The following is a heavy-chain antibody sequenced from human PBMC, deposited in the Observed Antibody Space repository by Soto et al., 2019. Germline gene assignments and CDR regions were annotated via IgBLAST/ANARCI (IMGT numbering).Heavy chain of an antibody. V-gene: IGHV4-4*02. J-gene: IGHJ4*02. Sequence: SETLSLTCAVSGGSFTSNNWWTWVRQPPGQGLEWIGEIYRTGSTNYNPSLKSRVTRSLDKSENQFSLKVTSLTAADTAVYYCASRDPGTSVDFWGQGTLVTVSS. CDR1: GGSFTSNNW. CDR3: ASRDPGTSVDF. CDR2: IYRTGST. D-gene: IGHD1-7*01.